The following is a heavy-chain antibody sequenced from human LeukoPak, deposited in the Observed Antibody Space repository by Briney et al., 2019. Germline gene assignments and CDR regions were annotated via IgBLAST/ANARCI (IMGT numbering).Heavy chain of an antibody. J-gene: IGHJ3*01. V-gene: IGHV6-1*01. CDR1: GDSVSNNDGA. Sequence: SQTLSLTCAISGDSVSNNDGAWIWIRQSPSRGLEWLGRTYYRSQWYNDYARSVMSRISVDPDTSKNQFSLQLRSVTPDDTAVYYCAGGYAFDVWGQGTTVIVSS. CDR2: TYYRSQWYN. CDR3: AGGYAFDV.